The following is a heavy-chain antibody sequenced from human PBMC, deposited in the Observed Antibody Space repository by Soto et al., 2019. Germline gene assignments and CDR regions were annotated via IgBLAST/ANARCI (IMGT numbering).Heavy chain of an antibody. CDR3: ARVHEYGSNSDAFAI. Sequence: QVRLVQSGAEVKKPGSSVKVSCKYSGGTFKTESINWLRQAPGQGLEWMGTILPAFGTADYAPTFQGRVTITAHQTTTTAYLEVSSLTSQDTAFYFCARVHEYGSNSDAFAIWGQGTLVTVAA. V-gene: IGHV1-69*13. D-gene: IGHD4-17*01. CDR1: GGTFKTES. J-gene: IGHJ3*02. CDR2: ILPAFGTA.